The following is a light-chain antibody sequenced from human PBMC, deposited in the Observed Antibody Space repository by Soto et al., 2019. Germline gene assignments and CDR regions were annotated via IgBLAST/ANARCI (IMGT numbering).Light chain of an antibody. J-gene: IGKJ1*01. CDR1: QSVSSN. CDR2: GAS. V-gene: IGKV3-15*01. CDR3: QQYGSSPLP. Sequence: EIVMTQSPATLSVSPGERATLSCRASQSVSSNLAWYQQKPGQAPRLLIYGASTRATGIPARFRGSGSGTDFTLTISRLDPEDFAVYYCQQYGSSPLPFGQGTKVDIK.